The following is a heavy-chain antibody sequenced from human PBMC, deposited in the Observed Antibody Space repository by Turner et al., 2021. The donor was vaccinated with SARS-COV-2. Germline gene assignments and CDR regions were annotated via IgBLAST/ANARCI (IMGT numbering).Heavy chain of an antibody. CDR3: ARESHFGAAVAGSFDY. D-gene: IGHD6-19*01. V-gene: IGHV3-33*01. CDR1: GFTFSSYG. CDR2: IWDDGSNK. Sequence: QVQLVESGGGVVQPGRSLRLSCAASGFTFSSYGMHWVRQATGKGLEWVEVIWDDGSNKYYADSVKGRFTISRDNSKNTLYLQMNSLRAEDTAVYYGARESHFGAAVAGSFDYWGQGTLVTVSS. J-gene: IGHJ4*02.